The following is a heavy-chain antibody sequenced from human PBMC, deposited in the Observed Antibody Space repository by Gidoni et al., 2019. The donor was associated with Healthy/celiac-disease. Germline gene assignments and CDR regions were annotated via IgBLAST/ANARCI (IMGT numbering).Heavy chain of an antibody. D-gene: IGHD3-10*01. CDR3: AKGGYYYGSGSYSDY. CDR1: GFTFSSYA. CDR2: ISGSGGST. J-gene: IGHJ4*02. Sequence: EVQLLESGGGLVQPGGSLRLSCTASGFTFSSYAMSWVRQAPGKGLEWVSAISGSGGSTYYADSVKGRFTISRDNSKNTLYLQMNSLRAEDTDVYYCAKGGYYYGSGSYSDYWGQGTLVTVSS. V-gene: IGHV3-23*01.